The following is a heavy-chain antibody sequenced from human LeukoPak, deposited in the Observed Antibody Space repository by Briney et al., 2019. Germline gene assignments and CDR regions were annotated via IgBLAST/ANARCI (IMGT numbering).Heavy chain of an antibody. Sequence: GASVKVSCKASGYTFIDYHLHWIRQAPGQGLEWMGWIHPNNGGTNYAQRFQGRVTMTRDTSVGIAYMELISLKSDDTAVYYCARFGSVPADPWGQGTLVTVSS. CDR1: GYTFIDYH. V-gene: IGHV1-2*02. CDR2: IHPNNGGT. D-gene: IGHD3-10*01. CDR3: ARFGSVPADP. J-gene: IGHJ5*02.